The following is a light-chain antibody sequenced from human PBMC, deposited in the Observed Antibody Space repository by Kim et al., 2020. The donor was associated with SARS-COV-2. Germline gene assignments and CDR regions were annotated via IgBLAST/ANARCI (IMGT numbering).Light chain of an antibody. CDR3: QQYANLPLT. Sequence: SVGDRVTITCQASRDIRNYYLNWYQQKPGKGPKLLIYDASNLGTGVPSRFSGSGSGTDFTLIISSLQPEDIATYYCQQYANLPLTFGPGTKVDIK. CDR2: DAS. CDR1: RDIRNYY. J-gene: IGKJ3*01. V-gene: IGKV1-33*01.